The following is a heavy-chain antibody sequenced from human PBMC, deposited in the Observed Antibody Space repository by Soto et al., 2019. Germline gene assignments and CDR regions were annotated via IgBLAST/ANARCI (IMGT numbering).Heavy chain of an antibody. CDR2: IYYSGST. Sequence: SETLSLTCTVSGGSISSGGYYWSWIRQHPGKGLEWIGYIYYSGSTYYNPSLKSRVTISVDTSKNQFSLKLSSVTAADTAVYYCARIPFHYYDSSGYPWGAFDIWGQGTMVT. CDR3: ARIPFHYYDSSGYPWGAFDI. J-gene: IGHJ3*02. D-gene: IGHD3-22*01. V-gene: IGHV4-31*03. CDR1: GGSISSGGYY.